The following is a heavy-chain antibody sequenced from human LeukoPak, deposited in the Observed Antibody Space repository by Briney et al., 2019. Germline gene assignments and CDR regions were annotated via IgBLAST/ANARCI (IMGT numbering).Heavy chain of an antibody. Sequence: ETPSLSRTLSGDSLSSSSDYWGWIRHPPEEWLEWIGSIYSRGISFYNPSLKIRVTMSLDTSKKRFSLRLSSVTAAETRVYYCARLFHYYDGSEHPIFVYWGQGRLVGVCS. D-gene: IGHD3-22*01. V-gene: IGHV4-39*02. CDR2: IYSRGIS. J-gene: IGHJ4*02. CDR1: GDSLSSSSDY. CDR3: ARLFHYYDGSEHPIFVY.